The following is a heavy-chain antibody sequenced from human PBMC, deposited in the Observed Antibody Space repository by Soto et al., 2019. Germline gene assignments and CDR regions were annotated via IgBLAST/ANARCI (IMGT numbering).Heavy chain of an antibody. Sequence: PVKVSCKASGGTFSSHAISWVRQAPGQGLEWMGGIIPIFGTANYAQKFQGRVTITADESTSTAYMELSSLRSEDTAVYYCATYPRGRGYYYGMDVWGQGTTVTVSS. CDR1: GGTFSSHA. J-gene: IGHJ6*02. V-gene: IGHV1-69*13. CDR3: ATYPRGRGYYYGMDV. CDR2: IIPIFGTA. D-gene: IGHD1-26*01.